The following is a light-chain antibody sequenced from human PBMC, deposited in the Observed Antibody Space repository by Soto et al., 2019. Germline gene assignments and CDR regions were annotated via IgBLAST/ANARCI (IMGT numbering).Light chain of an antibody. CDR2: GNS. Sequence: QSVLTQPPSVSGAPGQRVTISCTGSSSNIGAGFDVHWYQQLPGTAPKLLIYGNSNRPSGVPDRFSGSKSGTSASLAITGLQAEDEAEYYGQSYDSSLSGSWVFGGGTKLTVL. CDR1: SSNIGAGFD. V-gene: IGLV1-40*01. CDR3: QSYDSSLSGSWV. J-gene: IGLJ3*02.